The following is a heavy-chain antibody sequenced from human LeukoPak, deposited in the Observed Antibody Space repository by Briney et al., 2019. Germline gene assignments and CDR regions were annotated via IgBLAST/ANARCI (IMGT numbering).Heavy chain of an antibody. CDR1: GLTFINFG. V-gene: IGHV3-23*01. CDR2: ISGSAVIT. D-gene: IGHD3-3*01. Sequence: GGSLRLSCAASGLTFINFGMTWVRQAPGKGLEWVSAISGSAVITFYADSAKGRFTISRDNSKNTLYLQMNSLRAEDTALYYCAKSRLSGINDAFDIWGQGTMVTVSS. J-gene: IGHJ3*02. CDR3: AKSRLSGINDAFDI.